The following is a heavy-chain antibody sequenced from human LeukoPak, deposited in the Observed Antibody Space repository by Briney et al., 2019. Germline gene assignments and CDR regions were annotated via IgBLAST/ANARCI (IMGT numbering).Heavy chain of an antibody. CDR3: AHIGGSDYYSY. CDR2: IYWDDDK. V-gene: IGHV2-5*02. CDR1: GFSLSTGGVG. J-gene: IGHJ4*02. D-gene: IGHD3-22*01. Sequence: SGPTLVKPTQTLTLTCTFSGFSLSTGGVGVGWIRQPPGKALEWLALIYWDDDKNYSPSLRGRLTITKDTSKKQVVLTMTNMDPVDTATYYCAHIGGSDYYSYWGQGTLVTVSS.